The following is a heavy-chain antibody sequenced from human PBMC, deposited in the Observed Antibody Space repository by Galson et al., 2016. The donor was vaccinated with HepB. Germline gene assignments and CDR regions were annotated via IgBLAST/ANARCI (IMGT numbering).Heavy chain of an antibody. D-gene: IGHD3-10*01. V-gene: IGHV4-39*07. CDR2: VYYSGST. Sequence: SETLSLTCTVSGGSISSRDSYWGWLRQPPGKGLEWIGTVYYSGSTFFNPSLKSRVTISIAKPTNQLSLKLSSVTAADTAIYYCARDVRLLSEYVDYYGMDVWGQGTTVIVSS. J-gene: IGHJ6*02. CDR1: GGSISSRDSY. CDR3: ARDVRLLSEYVDYYGMDV.